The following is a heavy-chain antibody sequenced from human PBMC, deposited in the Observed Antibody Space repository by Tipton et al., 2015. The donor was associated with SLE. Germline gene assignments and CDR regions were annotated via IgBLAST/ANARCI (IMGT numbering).Heavy chain of an antibody. CDR1: GFTFSSYA. J-gene: IGHJ4*01. CDR3: TAPNYYDSSGYRY. D-gene: IGHD3-22*01. Sequence: RSLRLSCAASGFTFSSYAMHWVRQAPGKGLEWVAVISYDGSNKYYADSVKGRFTISRDNSRNTLYLQMNSLRAEDTAVYYCTAPNYYDSSGYRYWGQEPWSPSPQ. V-gene: IGHV3-30*04. CDR2: ISYDGSNK.